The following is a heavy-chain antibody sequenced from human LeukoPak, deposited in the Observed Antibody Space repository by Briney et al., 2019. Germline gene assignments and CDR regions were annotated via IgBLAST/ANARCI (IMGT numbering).Heavy chain of an antibody. CDR3: SRESGAFSPFGY. J-gene: IGHJ4*02. CDR1: GGSISRTNW. CDR2: ISLSGRT. V-gene: IGHV4-4*02. D-gene: IGHD1-26*01. Sequence: SETLSLTCDVSGGSISRTNWWSWVRQSPGQGLEWIGEISLSGRTNYNPSLQSRVTVSLDESKNQLSLDLASVTAADTAVYYCSRESGAFSPFGYWGQGTLVTVHS.